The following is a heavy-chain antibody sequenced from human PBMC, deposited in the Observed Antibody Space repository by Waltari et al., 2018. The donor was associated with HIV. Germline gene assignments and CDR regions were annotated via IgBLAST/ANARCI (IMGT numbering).Heavy chain of an antibody. D-gene: IGHD3-22*01. J-gene: IGHJ5*02. CDR1: GGSISSGGYY. CDR2: IYYSGDT. CDR3: ARYGKSSYYYDSSPNWFDP. Sequence: QVQLQESGPGLVKPSQTLSLTCTVSGGSISSGGYYWSWIRQHPGKGLEWMGFIYYSGDTYYNPSLKSRVTISGDTSKNQFSRKLGSVPAADTAVYYCARYGKSSYYYDSSPNWFDPWGQGTLVAVSS. V-gene: IGHV4-31*03.